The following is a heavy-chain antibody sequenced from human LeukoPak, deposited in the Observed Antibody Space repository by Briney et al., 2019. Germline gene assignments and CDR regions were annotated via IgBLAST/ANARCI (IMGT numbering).Heavy chain of an antibody. CDR3: AHIYDFWSGSPGVVDY. CDR1: GYTFTGYY. J-gene: IGHJ4*02. V-gene: IGHV1-2*02. D-gene: IGHD3-3*01. Sequence: ASVKVSCKASGYTFTGYYMHWVRQAPGQGLEWMGWINPNSGGTNYAQKFQGRVTMTRDTSISTAYMELSRLRSDDTAVYYCAHIYDFWSGSPGVVDYWGQGTLVTVSS. CDR2: INPNSGGT.